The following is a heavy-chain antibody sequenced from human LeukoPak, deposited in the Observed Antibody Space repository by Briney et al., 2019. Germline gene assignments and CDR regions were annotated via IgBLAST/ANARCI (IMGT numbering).Heavy chain of an antibody. CDR2: INHSGST. J-gene: IGHJ4*02. D-gene: IGHD6-13*01. CDR3: ARGQGIAAASTLDY. Sequence: SETLSLTCAVYGGSFSGHYWSWIRQSPGKGLEWIGEINHSGSTNYNPSLKRRVTISVDTSKNQFSLKLSSVTAADTAVYYCARGQGIAAASTLDYWGQGTLVTVSS. CDR1: GGSFSGHY. V-gene: IGHV4-34*01.